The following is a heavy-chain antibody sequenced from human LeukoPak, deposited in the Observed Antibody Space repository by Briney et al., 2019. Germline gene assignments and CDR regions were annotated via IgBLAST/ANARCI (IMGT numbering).Heavy chain of an antibody. CDR2: ISGSGGST. D-gene: IGHD3-22*01. J-gene: IGHJ3*02. Sequence: GGSLRLSCAASGFTFSNYWMSWVRQAPGKGLEWVSAISGSGGSTYYADSVKGRFTISRDNSKNTLYLQMNSLRAEDTAVYYCAKDTRTMIVVVTPNDAFDIWGQGTMVTVSS. V-gene: IGHV3-23*01. CDR1: GFTFSNYW. CDR3: AKDTRTMIVVVTPNDAFDI.